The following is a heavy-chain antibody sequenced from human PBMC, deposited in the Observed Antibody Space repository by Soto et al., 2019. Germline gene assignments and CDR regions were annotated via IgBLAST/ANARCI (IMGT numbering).Heavy chain of an antibody. J-gene: IGHJ6*02. Sequence: ASVKVSCKASGYTFTTYYMHWVRQAPGQGLEWMGIISPDGGRTSYAQKFQGRVTITADESTSTSYMEVNNLRSEDTAVYYCAKVRYSSPMGYYYGMDVWGQGTTVTVSS. D-gene: IGHD6-19*01. CDR1: GYTFTTYY. CDR2: ISPDGGRT. CDR3: AKVRYSSPMGYYYGMDV. V-gene: IGHV1-46*01.